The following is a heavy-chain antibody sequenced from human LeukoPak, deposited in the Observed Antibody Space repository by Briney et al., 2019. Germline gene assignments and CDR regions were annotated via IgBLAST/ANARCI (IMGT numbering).Heavy chain of an antibody. D-gene: IGHD6-13*01. Sequence: PGGSLRLSREASGFTFSTYGMHWVRQAPGKGLEWMAFIQNDGSNKYYVDSVKGRFTISRDNSKNTLYLQMNSLRAEDTAVYYCAKRISHSSTWSFDSWGQGTLVTVSP. J-gene: IGHJ4*02. CDR3: AKRISHSSTWSFDS. V-gene: IGHV3-30*02. CDR2: IQNDGSNK. CDR1: GFTFSTYG.